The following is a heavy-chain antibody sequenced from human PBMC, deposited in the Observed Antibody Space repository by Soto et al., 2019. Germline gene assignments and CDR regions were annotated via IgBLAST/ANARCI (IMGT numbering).Heavy chain of an antibody. J-gene: IGHJ4*02. CDR3: ASFYGDYYFDY. Sequence: SETLSLTCAVYGGSFSGYCWSWIRQPPGKGLEWIGEINHSGSTNYNPSLKSRVTISVDTSKNQFSLKLSSVTAADTAVYYCASFYGDYYFDYWGQGTLVTVSS. D-gene: IGHD4-17*01. CDR2: INHSGST. V-gene: IGHV4-34*01. CDR1: GGSFSGYC.